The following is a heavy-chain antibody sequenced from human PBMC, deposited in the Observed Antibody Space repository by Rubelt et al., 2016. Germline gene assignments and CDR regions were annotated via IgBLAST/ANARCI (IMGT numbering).Heavy chain of an antibody. V-gene: IGHV4-31*03. CDR2: IYYSGST. D-gene: IGHD3-16*01. CDR1: GGSISSGGYY. CDR3: ARERGSYGMDV. J-gene: IGHJ6*02. Sequence: QLLLQESGPGLVKPSETLSLTCTVSGGSISSGGYYWSWIRQHPGKGLEWIGYIYYSGSTYYNPSLKSRVTISVDTAKNQFSLKLSSVTAADTAVYYCARERGSYGMDVWGQGTTVTVSS.